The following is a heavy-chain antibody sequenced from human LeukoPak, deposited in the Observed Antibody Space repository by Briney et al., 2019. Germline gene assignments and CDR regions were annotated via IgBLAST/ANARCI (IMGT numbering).Heavy chain of an antibody. V-gene: IGHV1-2*02. CDR2: INPNSGGT. D-gene: IGHD6-13*01. Sequence: ASVKVSRKASGGTFSSYAISWVRQAPGQGLEWMGWINPNSGGTNYAQKFQGRVTMTRDTSISTAYMELSRLRSDDTAVYYCARDKEMAADGTPAFDYWGQGTLVTVSS. CDR3: ARDKEMAADGTPAFDY. J-gene: IGHJ4*02. CDR1: GGTFSSYA.